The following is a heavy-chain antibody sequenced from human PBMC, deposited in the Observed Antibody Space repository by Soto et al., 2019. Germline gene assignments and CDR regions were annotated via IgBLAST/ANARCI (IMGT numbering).Heavy chain of an antibody. V-gene: IGHV1-69*13. D-gene: IGHD3-22*01. Sequence: SVKVSCKASGGTFSSYAISWVRQAPGQGLEWMGGIIPIFGTANYAQKFQGRVTITADESTSTAYMELSSLRSEDTAVYYCARDQEYYDSSGYSPGYFDYWGQGTLVTVSS. CDR2: IIPIFGTA. CDR3: ARDQEYYDSSGYSPGYFDY. J-gene: IGHJ4*02. CDR1: GGTFSSYA.